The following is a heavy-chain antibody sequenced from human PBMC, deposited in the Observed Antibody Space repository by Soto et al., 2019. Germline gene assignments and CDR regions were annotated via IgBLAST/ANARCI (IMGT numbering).Heavy chain of an antibody. D-gene: IGHD6-19*01. V-gene: IGHV1-3*01. CDR1: GYTFTSNA. Sequence: QVQLVQSGAEVKKPGASVKVSCKASGYTFTSNAMHWVRQAPGQRLEWMGWINAGNGNTKYSQKFQGRVTITRDTSASTAYMELSSLRSEDTAVYYCAGGIAVAGTVFGGMDVWGQGTTVTVSS. J-gene: IGHJ6*02. CDR2: INAGNGNT. CDR3: AGGIAVAGTVFGGMDV.